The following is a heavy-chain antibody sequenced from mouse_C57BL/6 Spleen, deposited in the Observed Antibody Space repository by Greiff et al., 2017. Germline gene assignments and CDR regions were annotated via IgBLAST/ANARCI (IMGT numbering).Heavy chain of an antibody. V-gene: IGHV1-50*01. Sequence: QVQLQQPGAELVKPGASVKLSCKASGYTFTSYWMQWVKQRPGQGLEWIGEIDPSDSYTNYNQKFKGKATLTVDTSSSTADMQLSSLTSEDSAVYYCAKNFDYWGQGTTLTVSS. CDR1: GYTFTSYW. J-gene: IGHJ2*01. CDR3: AKNFDY. CDR2: IDPSDSYT.